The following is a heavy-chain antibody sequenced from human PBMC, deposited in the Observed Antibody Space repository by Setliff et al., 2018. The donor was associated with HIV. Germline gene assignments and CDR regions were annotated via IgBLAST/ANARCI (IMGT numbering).Heavy chain of an antibody. CDR2: ISYSGTP. CDR3: ARGGSWYDYFFDY. Sequence: SETLSLTCIVSGVSTSRSNNYWGWIRQPPGKGLDWIGYISYSGTPYYNPSLKSRVTISVDTSKNHFSLRLNSVTAADTAVYYCARGGSWYDYFFDYWGREPWSPSPQ. CDR1: GVSTSRSNNY. V-gene: IGHV4-39*02. D-gene: IGHD6-13*01. J-gene: IGHJ4*02.